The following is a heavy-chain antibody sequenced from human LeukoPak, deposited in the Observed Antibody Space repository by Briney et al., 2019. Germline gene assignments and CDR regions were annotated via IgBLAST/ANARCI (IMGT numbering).Heavy chain of an antibody. CDR1: GGSFSGYY. Sequence: SETLSLTCAVYGGSFSGYYWSWIRQPPGKGLEWIGEINHSGSTNYNPSLKSRVTISVDTSKNQFSLQLSSVTAADTAVYYCARGRSMGSWGQGTLVTVSS. CDR3: ARGRSMGS. J-gene: IGHJ4*02. D-gene: IGHD1-26*01. CDR2: INHSGST. V-gene: IGHV4-34*01.